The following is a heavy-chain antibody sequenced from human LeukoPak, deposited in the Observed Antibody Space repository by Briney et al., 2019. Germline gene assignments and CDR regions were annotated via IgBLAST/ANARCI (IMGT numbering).Heavy chain of an antibody. CDR2: VNPNSGGT. J-gene: IGHJ4*02. Sequence: AASVKLSCNASGYTFTGYYMHWVRQAPGQGLEWMGWVNPNSGGTNYAQKFQGRVTKNRGTSISTAYMGVSRLRSDRTAVYDCERDRKWSLNYWGEGTLVTVSS. CDR3: ERDRKWSLNY. V-gene: IGHV1-2*02. D-gene: IGHD3-22*01. CDR1: GYTFTGYY.